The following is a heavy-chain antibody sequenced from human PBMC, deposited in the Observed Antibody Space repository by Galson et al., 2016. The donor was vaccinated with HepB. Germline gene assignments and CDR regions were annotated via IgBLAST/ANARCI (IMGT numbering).Heavy chain of an antibody. D-gene: IGHD2-15*01. Sequence: SLRLSCAASGFSFSDYYMTWIRQAPGKGLEWVSYFSSNSNRIYYADSVKGRFTISRDNAKNWNALYLQMNRLRVEDTAVYYCSRESYSHFDYWGQGTLVTVSS. CDR3: SRESYSHFDY. V-gene: IGHV3-11*01. CDR1: GFSFSDYY. J-gene: IGHJ4*02. CDR2: FSSNSNRI.